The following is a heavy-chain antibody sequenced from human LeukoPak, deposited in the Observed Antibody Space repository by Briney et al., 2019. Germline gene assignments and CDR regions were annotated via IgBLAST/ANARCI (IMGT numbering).Heavy chain of an antibody. J-gene: IGHJ4*02. D-gene: IGHD3-22*01. Sequence: PSETLSLTCAVYGGSFSGYYWSWIRQPPGKGLEWIGEINHSGNTNYNPSLKSRVTILVDTSKNQFSLRLSSVTAADTAVYYCARASYSYDINGWVPFDYWGQGTLVTVSS. CDR2: INHSGNT. CDR1: GGSFSGYY. CDR3: ARASYSYDINGWVPFDY. V-gene: IGHV4-34*01.